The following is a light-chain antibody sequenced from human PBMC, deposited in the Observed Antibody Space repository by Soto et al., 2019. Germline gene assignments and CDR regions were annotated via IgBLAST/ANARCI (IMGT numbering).Light chain of an antibody. CDR3: QQYNDWPPIT. V-gene: IGKV3D-15*01. Sequence: EIVFTQSPGTLSVSPGERATLSCRASRSSSSSNLAWYQQKPGQAPRLLFYGASTRATGIPARFSGSGSGTEFTLTISSLQSEDFAVYYCQQYNDWPPITFGGGTKVDIK. CDR2: GAS. CDR1: RSSSSSN. J-gene: IGKJ4*01.